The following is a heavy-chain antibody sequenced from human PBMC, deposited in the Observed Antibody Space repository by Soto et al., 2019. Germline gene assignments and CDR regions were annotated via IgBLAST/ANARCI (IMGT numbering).Heavy chain of an antibody. V-gene: IGHV2-5*02. CDR1: GFSLTTSGVG. J-gene: IGHJ5*02. D-gene: IGHD1-20*01. Sequence: QITLKESGPTLLSPTQTLTLTCTFSGFSLTTSGVGVGWIRQPPGKALEWLAVIYWDDDKRYSPSLNSRLTITKDTSKNQVVLTMTNIDPVDTATYFCAHRRPWSSNWNSGWFDPWGQGTLVTVSS. CDR2: IYWDDDK. CDR3: AHRRPWSSNWNSGWFDP.